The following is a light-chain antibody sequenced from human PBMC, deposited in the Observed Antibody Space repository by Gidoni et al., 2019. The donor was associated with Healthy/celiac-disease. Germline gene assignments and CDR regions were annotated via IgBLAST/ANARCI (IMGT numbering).Light chain of an antibody. Sequence: VIWMTQSPSLLSASTGDRVTISCRMSQVISSYLAWYQQKPGKAPELLIYAASTLQSGVPSRFSGSGFGTDCTLTISCLQSEDLATYDCQQYYSFSRTFGQGTKVESK. CDR3: QQYYSFSRT. CDR2: AAS. V-gene: IGKV1D-8*01. CDR1: QVISSY. J-gene: IGKJ1*01.